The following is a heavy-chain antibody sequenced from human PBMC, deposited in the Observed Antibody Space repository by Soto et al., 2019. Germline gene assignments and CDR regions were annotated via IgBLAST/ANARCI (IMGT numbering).Heavy chain of an antibody. CDR1: GFTVSNYD. CDR3: ARRASFDY. Sequence: EVQLVESGGGLVQPGGSLRLSCAASGFTVSNYDMHWVRQVTGKGLEWVSTIGTAGDTYYPGSVKGRFTISRDNAKNSLYLQMNSLRAGDMAVYYCARRASFDYWGQGTLVTVSA. CDR2: IGTAGDT. J-gene: IGHJ4*02. V-gene: IGHV3-13*01.